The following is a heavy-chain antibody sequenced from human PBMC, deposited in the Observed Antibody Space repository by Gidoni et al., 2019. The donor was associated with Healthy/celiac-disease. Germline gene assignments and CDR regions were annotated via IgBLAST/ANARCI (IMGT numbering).Heavy chain of an antibody. CDR1: GFSLSTSGMR. Sequence: QVTLKESGPALVKPTQTLTLTCTFSGFSLSTSGMRVSWFRQPPGQALEWLASIDWADDKFYSTSLKTRLTISKETSKNQVVLTMTNMDPVDTATYYCARSRWGAQSYFDYWGQGTLVTVSS. J-gene: IGHJ4*02. D-gene: IGHD1-26*01. CDR2: IDWADDK. V-gene: IGHV2-70*04. CDR3: ARSRWGAQSYFDY.